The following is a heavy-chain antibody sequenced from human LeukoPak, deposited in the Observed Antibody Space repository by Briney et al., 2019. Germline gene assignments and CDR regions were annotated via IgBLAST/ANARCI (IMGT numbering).Heavy chain of an antibody. CDR2: IYNGGST. CDR3: ATNIATAYYYGLVV. D-gene: IGHD1/OR15-1a*01. Sequence: SETLSLTCAVSGGSISSSNWWSWVRRPPGKGLEWFGYIYNGGSTDYNPSLKSRVTISLDTSKNQFSVRLSSVTAADTAVYYCATNIATAYYYGLVVRGQGTAVTVSS. V-gene: IGHV4-4*02. J-gene: IGHJ6*02. CDR1: GGSISSSNW.